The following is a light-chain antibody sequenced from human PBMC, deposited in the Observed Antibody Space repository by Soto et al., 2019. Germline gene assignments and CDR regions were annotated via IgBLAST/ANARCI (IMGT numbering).Light chain of an antibody. CDR2: KAS. V-gene: IGKV1-5*03. CDR3: QQYNTYSGLT. CDR1: QTISNW. Sequence: DIQMTQSPSALSASVGDRVTITCRASQTISNWLAWYQQKPGKAPKRLIYKASTLESGVPSRFSGSGSGTEFTLTISSLLPDDFATYYCQQYNTYSGLTFGGGTKVQI. J-gene: IGKJ4*01.